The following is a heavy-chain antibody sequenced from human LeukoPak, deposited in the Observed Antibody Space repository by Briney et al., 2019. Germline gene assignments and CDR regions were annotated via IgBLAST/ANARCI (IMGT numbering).Heavy chain of an antibody. CDR3: ARDFWSNAVSDPYYFDY. D-gene: IGHD2-8*01. V-gene: IGHV3-33*01. CDR2: VWYDGTKN. CDR1: GFTFNIYG. J-gene: IGHJ4*02. Sequence: GGSLRLSCAASGFTFNIYGMHWVRQAPGKGLECVALVWYDGTKNFYADSVKGRFTISRDNSKNTLYLQMNTLRPDDTAMYYCARDFWSNAVSDPYYFDYWGQGTLVTVSP.